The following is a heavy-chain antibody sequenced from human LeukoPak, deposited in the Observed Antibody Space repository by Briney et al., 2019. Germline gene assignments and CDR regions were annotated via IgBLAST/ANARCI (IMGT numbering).Heavy chain of an antibody. J-gene: IGHJ4*02. D-gene: IGHD6-19*01. Sequence: GGSLRLSCAASGFTVSSNYMSWVRQAPGKGLEWVSVIYSGGSTYYADSVKGRFTISRDNSKNTLYLQMNSLRAEDTAVYYCARRPISSGVDYWGQGTLVTVSS. CDR3: ARRPISSGVDY. V-gene: IGHV3-66*04. CDR2: IYSGGST. CDR1: GFTVSSNY.